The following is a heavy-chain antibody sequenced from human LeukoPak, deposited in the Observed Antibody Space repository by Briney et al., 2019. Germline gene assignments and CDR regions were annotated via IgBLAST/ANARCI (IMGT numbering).Heavy chain of an antibody. Sequence: GGSPRLSCAASGFTFSSYAMSWVRQAPGKGLEWVSAISGSGGSTYYADSVKGRFTISRDNSKNTLYLQMNSLRAEDTAVYYCAKDREFGVILDWGQGTLVTVSS. V-gene: IGHV3-23*01. CDR2: ISGSGGST. J-gene: IGHJ4*02. CDR3: AKDREFGVILD. CDR1: GFTFSSYA. D-gene: IGHD3-16*01.